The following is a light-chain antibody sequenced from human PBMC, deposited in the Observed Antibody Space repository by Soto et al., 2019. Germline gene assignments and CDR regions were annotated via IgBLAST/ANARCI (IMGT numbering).Light chain of an antibody. CDR3: QQYGSSHWT. Sequence: EVVLTQSPATLSLSPGERATLSCRASQSVRTSLAWYQHKPGQAPRLVIYDASLRANGVPARFGGSGSGTDFTLTINSLEPEDFAVYYCQQYGSSHWTFGQGTKVEIK. V-gene: IGKV3-11*01. CDR1: QSVRTS. CDR2: DAS. J-gene: IGKJ1*01.